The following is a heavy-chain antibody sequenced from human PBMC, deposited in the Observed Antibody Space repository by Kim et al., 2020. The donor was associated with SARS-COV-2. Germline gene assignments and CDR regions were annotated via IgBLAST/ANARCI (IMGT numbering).Heavy chain of an antibody. J-gene: IGHJ6*02. CDR3: ARAGEVSIAHVLYDYYGMDV. CDR2: IKQNGSEK. Sequence: GGSLRLSCAASGFTFSSYWMSWVRQAPGKGLEWVANIKQNGSEKYSVDSAQCRFTISRDNAKNSLYLQMNSMRAEDTAVYYCARAGEVSIAHVLYDYYGMDVWGQGTTVTVSS. V-gene: IGHV3-7*01. CDR1: GFTFSSYW. D-gene: IGHD3-10*01.